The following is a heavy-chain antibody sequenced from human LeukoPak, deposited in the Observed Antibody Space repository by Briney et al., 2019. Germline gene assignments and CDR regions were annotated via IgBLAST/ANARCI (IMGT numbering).Heavy chain of an antibody. J-gene: IGHJ4*02. CDR2: ISSSSSTI. Sequence: PGGSLRLSCAASGFTFSSYSMNWVRQAPGKGLEWVSYISSSSSTIYYADSVKGRFTISRDNAKNSLYLQMNSLRAEDTAVYYCARDSTRAVAGIRRRPPGFDYWGQGTLVTVSS. V-gene: IGHV3-48*01. D-gene: IGHD6-19*01. CDR3: ARDSTRAVAGIRRRPPGFDY. CDR1: GFTFSSYS.